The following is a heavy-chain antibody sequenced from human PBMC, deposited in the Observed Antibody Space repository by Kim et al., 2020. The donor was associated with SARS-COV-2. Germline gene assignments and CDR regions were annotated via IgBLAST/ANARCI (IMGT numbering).Heavy chain of an antibody. J-gene: IGHJ4*01. CDR1: GFTFDDYA. V-gene: IGHV3-9*01. CDR2: ISWNSGSI. D-gene: IGHD2-21*01. CDR3: AKAGPPHCGGDCYFFYY. Sequence: GGSLRLSCAASGFTFDDYAMHWVRQAPGKGLEWVSGISWNSGSIGYADSVKGRFTISRDNAKNSLYLQMNSLRAEDTALYYCAKAGPPHCGGDCYFFYY.